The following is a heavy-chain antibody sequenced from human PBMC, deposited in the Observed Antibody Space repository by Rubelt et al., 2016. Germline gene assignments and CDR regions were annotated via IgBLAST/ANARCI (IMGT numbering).Heavy chain of an antibody. V-gene: IGHV3-21*04. D-gene: IGHD1-26*01. CDR2: ISDGGRYI. Sequence: DVQVVESGGGLVQPGGSLRLSCAASGFTFSPYSMNWLRQTPGKGLEWVSSISDGGRYIYLADSVKGRFTISRDDAKNSLYLQMNIMTADDTAVYYCARDSAGVGVDYWGQGTLVSVSS. J-gene: IGHJ4*02. CDR1: GFTFSPYS. CDR3: ARDSAGVGVDY.